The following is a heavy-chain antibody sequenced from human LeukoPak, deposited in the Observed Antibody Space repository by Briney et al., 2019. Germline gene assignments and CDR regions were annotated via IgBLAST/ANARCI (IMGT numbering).Heavy chain of an antibody. D-gene: IGHD2-21*01. CDR3: ARDQGIMFFDN. Sequence: GGSLSLSCAASGFTFSIYWMSWVRQAPGKGLEYVANIKQDGSGTYYVDSVKGRFTIARDNANSSLYLQMSSLRVEDTAVYYCARDQGIMFFDNWGQGTLVTVSS. V-gene: IGHV3-7*01. J-gene: IGHJ4*02. CDR2: IKQDGSGT. CDR1: GFTFSIYW.